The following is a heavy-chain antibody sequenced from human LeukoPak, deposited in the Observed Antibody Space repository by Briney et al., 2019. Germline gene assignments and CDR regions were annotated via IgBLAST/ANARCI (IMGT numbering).Heavy chain of an antibody. V-gene: IGHV1-18*01. CDR3: AREIGYCSSTSCHTLGY. Sequence: ASVKVSCKASGYTFTSYGISWVRQAHGQGLEWMGWISAYNGNTNYAQKLQGRVTMTTDTSTSTAYMELRSLRSDDTAVYYCAREIGYCSSTSCHTLGYWGQGTLVTVSS. J-gene: IGHJ4*02. D-gene: IGHD2-2*01. CDR1: GYTFTSYG. CDR2: ISAYNGNT.